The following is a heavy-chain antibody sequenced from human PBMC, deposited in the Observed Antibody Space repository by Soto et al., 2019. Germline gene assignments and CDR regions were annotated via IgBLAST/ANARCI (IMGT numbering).Heavy chain of an antibody. CDR1: GGSISSYY. Sequence: PSETLSLTCTVSGGSISSYYWSWIRQPPGKGLEWIGYIYYSGSTNYNPSLKSRVTISVDTSKNQFSLKLSSVTAADTAVYYCARERSIAARPGFNWFDPWGQGTLVTSPQ. CDR2: IYYSGST. D-gene: IGHD6-6*01. J-gene: IGHJ5*02. CDR3: ARERSIAARPGFNWFDP. V-gene: IGHV4-59*01.